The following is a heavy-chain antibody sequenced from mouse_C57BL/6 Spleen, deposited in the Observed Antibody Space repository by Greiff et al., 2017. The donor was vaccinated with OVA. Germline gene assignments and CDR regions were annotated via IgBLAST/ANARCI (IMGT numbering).Heavy chain of an antibody. CDR1: GFTFSSYG. CDR3: ARAFYYGNYEGNAMDY. J-gene: IGHJ4*01. Sequence: EVHLVESGGDLVKPGGSLKLSCAASGFTFSSYGMSWVRQTPDKRLEWVATISSGGSYPYYPDSVKGRFTISRDNAKNTLYLQMSSLKSEDTAMYYGARAFYYGNYEGNAMDYWGQGTSVTVSS. D-gene: IGHD2-1*01. CDR2: ISSGGSYP. V-gene: IGHV5-6*01.